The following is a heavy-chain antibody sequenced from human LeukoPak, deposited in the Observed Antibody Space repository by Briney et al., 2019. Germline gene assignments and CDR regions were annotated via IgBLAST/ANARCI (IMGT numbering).Heavy chain of an antibody. Sequence: GGSLRLSCVASGFTFSDYSMNWVRQAPGKGLEWVSSISSNSAYIYYVDSLRGRFTVSRDDAESSLFLQMNSLRVEDTAVYYCARAHCSGRGCYQRYDGFDIWGQGTVVTVSS. CDR1: GFTFSDYS. V-gene: IGHV3-21*01. J-gene: IGHJ3*02. CDR3: ARAHCSGRGCYQRYDGFDI. D-gene: IGHD2-15*01. CDR2: ISSNSAYI.